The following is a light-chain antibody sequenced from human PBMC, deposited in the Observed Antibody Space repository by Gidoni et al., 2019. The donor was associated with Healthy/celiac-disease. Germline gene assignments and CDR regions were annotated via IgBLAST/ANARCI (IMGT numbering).Light chain of an antibody. CDR3: CSYAGSYVV. J-gene: IGLJ2*01. CDR2: EGS. CDR1: SSDVGSYNL. Sequence: QSALTQPASVSGSPGQSITISCTGTSSDVGSYNLVSWYQQKPGKAPKLMIYEGSKRPSGVSQRFSGSKSGNTASLTISWLQAEDEAYYYCCSYAGSYVVFGGGPPLPVL. V-gene: IGLV2-23*01.